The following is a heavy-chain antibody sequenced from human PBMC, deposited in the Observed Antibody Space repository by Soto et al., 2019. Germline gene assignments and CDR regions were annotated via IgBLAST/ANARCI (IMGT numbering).Heavy chain of an antibody. CDR1: RYTFTSYS. V-gene: IGHV1-3*01. CDR3: AREHDSRTAHSFDY. D-gene: IGHD2-21*02. J-gene: IGHJ4*02. Sequence: ASVKVSCKASRYTFTSYSIQWVRQAPGQRLEWMGWINAGNGNTKYSQKFQDRVTITRDTSASTAYLDLTSLRFEDTAVYYCAREHDSRTAHSFDYWGQGTLVTVSS. CDR2: INAGNGNT.